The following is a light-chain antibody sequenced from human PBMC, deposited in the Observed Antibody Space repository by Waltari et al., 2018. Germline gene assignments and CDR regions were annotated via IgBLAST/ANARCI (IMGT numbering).Light chain of an antibody. CDR1: GSDVGRYNL. CDR2: EVN. Sequence: QSALTQPASVSGSPGQSIAISCTGTGSDVGRYNLVSWYQQHPGKAPKLIIYEVNKWPSGISNRFSGSKSANTASLTISGLQAEDEADYYCCSYTGSATLVFGGGTKVTVL. J-gene: IGLJ2*01. V-gene: IGLV2-23*02. CDR3: CSYTGSATLV.